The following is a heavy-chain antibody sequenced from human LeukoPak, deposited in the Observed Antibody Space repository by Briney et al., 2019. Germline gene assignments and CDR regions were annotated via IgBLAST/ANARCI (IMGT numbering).Heavy chain of an antibody. CDR1: GGSLSGYY. J-gene: IGHJ4*02. Sequence: PSETLSLTCAVYGGSLSGYYWSWTRQPRAQGLEWIGVINHRGSTTYNPSLKSRVTISVDTSTNQVSLQLSSVTSAATTVSYFVRGLDNWNVYIFDNWGLGTLVTVSS. V-gene: IGHV4-34*01. D-gene: IGHD1-20*01. CDR2: INHRGST. CDR3: VRGLDNWNVYIFDN.